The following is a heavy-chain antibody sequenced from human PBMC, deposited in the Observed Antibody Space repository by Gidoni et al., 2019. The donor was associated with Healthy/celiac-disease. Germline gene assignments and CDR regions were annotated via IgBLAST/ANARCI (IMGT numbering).Heavy chain of an antibody. V-gene: IGHV3-23*01. Sequence: EVQLLESGGGLVQPGGSLRLSCAASGFTFSNYAMTWVRQAPGKGLEWVSTISGTDGSTYYADSVKGRFTISRDNSKNTLYLQMNTLRAEDTAVYYCAKDLYGDHVGDYWGQGTLVTVSP. CDR2: ISGTDGST. CDR3: AKDLYGDHVGDY. D-gene: IGHD4-17*01. J-gene: IGHJ4*02. CDR1: GFTFSNYA.